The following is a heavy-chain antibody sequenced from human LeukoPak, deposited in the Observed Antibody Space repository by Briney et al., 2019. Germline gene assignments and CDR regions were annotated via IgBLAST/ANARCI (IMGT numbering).Heavy chain of an antibody. D-gene: IGHD6-13*01. CDR2: IYCSGST. CDR1: GGSISSSSYY. J-gene: IGHJ4*02. V-gene: IGHV4-39*01. CDR3: ASLKRSWYLHSSSQTIDY. Sequence: SETLSLTCTVSGGSISSSSYYWGWIRQPPGKGLEWIGSIYCSGSTYYNPSLKSRVTISVDTSKNQFSLKLSSVTAADTAVYYCASLKRSWYLHSSSQTIDYWGQGTLVTVSS.